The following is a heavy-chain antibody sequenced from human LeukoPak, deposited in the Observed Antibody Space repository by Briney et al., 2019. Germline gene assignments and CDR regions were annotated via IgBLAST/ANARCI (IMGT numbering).Heavy chain of an antibody. V-gene: IGHV3-48*01. D-gene: IGHD2-2*01. CDR1: GFTFSDFS. CDR3: ARAHAYAFDI. Sequence: PGGSLRLSCVASGFTFSDFSLNWVRQAPGKGLEWISYIWSSIYYADSVKCRFTISRDNAKNWLYLQMNSLRAEDTAVYYCARAHAYAFDIWGQGTLVTVSS. CDR2: IWSSI. J-gene: IGHJ3*02.